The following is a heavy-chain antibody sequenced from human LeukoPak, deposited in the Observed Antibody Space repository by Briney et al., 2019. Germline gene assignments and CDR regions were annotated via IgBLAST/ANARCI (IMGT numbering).Heavy chain of an antibody. D-gene: IGHD3-10*01. J-gene: IGHJ4*02. CDR1: GFTVSSNY. Sequence: GGSLRLSCAAPGFTVSSNYMSWVRQAPGKGLEWVSSISSSSSYIYYADSVKGRFTISRDNAKNSLYLQMNSLRAEDTAVYYCARGRWFENYYFDYWGQGTLVTVSS. CDR2: ISSSSSYI. CDR3: ARGRWFENYYFDY. V-gene: IGHV3-21*01.